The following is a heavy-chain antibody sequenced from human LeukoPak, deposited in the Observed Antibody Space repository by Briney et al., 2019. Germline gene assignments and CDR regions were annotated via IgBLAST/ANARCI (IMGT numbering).Heavy chain of an antibody. CDR3: ARHLGYYGPGSYNY. D-gene: IGHD3-10*01. Sequence: SETLSLTCTVSGGSISSSSYYWGWIRQPPGKGLEWIGSIYYSGSTYYNPSLKSRVTISVDTSKNQFSLKLSSVTAADTAVYYCARHLGYYGPGSYNYWGQGTLVTVSS. J-gene: IGHJ4*02. CDR1: GGSISSSSYY. CDR2: IYYSGST. V-gene: IGHV4-39*01.